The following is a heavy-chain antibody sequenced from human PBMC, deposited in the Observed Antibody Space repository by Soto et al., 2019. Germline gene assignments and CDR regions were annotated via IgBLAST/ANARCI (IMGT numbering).Heavy chain of an antibody. CDR3: ARQRRGGYWFDP. Sequence: PSETLALTCAVSGVSVTNGDYYWSWMRQSPGKGLEWIGNIYYTETTRYNPSLNSRLNISIDTSRNQFSLQLTSVTAADTAIYYCARQRRGGYWFDPWGQGTLGT. CDR1: GVSVTNGDYY. V-gene: IGHV4-30-4*01. J-gene: IGHJ5*02. CDR2: IYYTETT.